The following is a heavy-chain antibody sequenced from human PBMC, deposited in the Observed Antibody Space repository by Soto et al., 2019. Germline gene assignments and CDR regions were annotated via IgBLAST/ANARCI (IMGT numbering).Heavy chain of an antibody. Sequence: PSETLSLTCTVSGGSISSYYWSWIRQPPGKGLEWIGYIYYSGSTNYNPSLKSRVTISVDTSKNQFSLKLSSVTAADTAVYYCARDPQEYYYDNHGFDPWGQGTLVTVSS. CDR3: ARDPQEYYYDNHGFDP. D-gene: IGHD3-22*01. CDR2: IYYSGST. CDR1: GGSISSYY. V-gene: IGHV4-59*01. J-gene: IGHJ5*02.